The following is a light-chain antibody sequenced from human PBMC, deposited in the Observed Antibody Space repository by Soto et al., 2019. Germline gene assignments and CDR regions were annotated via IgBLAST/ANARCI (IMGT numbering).Light chain of an antibody. CDR3: QQYDNWPPST. V-gene: IGKV3-15*01. CDR1: QSVSSN. J-gene: IGKJ4*01. CDR2: GAS. Sequence: EIVMTQAPATMSVNPGERATLSCRASQSVSSNLAWYQQKPGQAPRLLIYGASTRATGIPARFSGSGSGTDFTLTISSLQSEDFAVYYCQQYDNWPPSTFGGGTKVDIK.